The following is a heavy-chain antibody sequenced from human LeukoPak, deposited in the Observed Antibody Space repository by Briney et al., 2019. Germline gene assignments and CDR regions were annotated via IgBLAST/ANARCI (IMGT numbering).Heavy chain of an antibody. Sequence: SQTLSLTCTVSGGSIGSADYYWSWIRQPPGKGLEWIGYIYYSGSTFYNPSLKGRVTISLDTSKNQFSLKLGSVTAADTAVYYCARDRDVDTAMVDFDYWGQGTLVTVSS. V-gene: IGHV4-30-4*01. CDR1: GGSIGSADYY. D-gene: IGHD5-18*01. CDR3: ARDRDVDTAMVDFDY. CDR2: IYYSGST. J-gene: IGHJ4*02.